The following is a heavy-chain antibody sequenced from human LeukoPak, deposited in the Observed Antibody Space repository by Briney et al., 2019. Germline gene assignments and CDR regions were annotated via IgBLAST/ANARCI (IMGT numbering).Heavy chain of an antibody. J-gene: IGHJ4*02. CDR3: ARVGYYSSGPFSYFDY. D-gene: IGHD3-10*01. CDR1: GFTLSSYA. V-gene: IGHV3-23*01. Sequence: PGGSLRLSCAASGFTLSSYAMNWVRRAPGKGLEWVSVISESGADTYYADSVKGRFTISRDSSENTLYLQMNSLRVEDTAVYYCARVGYYSSGPFSYFDYWGQGTLVTVSS. CDR2: ISESGADT.